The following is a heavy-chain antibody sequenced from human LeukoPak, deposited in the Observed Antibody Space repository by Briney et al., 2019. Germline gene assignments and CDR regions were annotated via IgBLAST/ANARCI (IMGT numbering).Heavy chain of an antibody. V-gene: IGHV3-9*01. CDR1: GFSFDDYA. D-gene: IGHD6-19*01. J-gene: IGHJ5*02. CDR3: AKDEPLSWGIAVAGKRYNWFDP. Sequence: GGSLRLSCAASGFSFDDYAMHWVRQAPGKGLEWVSGITWNSGSIAYADSVKGRFTISRDNSKNTLYLQMNSLRAEDTAVYYCAKDEPLSWGIAVAGKRYNWFDPWGQGTLVTVSS. CDR2: ITWNSGSI.